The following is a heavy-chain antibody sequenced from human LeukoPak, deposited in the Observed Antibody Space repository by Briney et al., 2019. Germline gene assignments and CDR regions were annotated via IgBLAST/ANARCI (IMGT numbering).Heavy chain of an antibody. V-gene: IGHV3-48*01. CDR1: GFTFSSYS. CDR2: ISSSSSTI. D-gene: IGHD3-3*01. J-gene: IGHJ4*02. CDR3: ARDIKRDDFWSGYLGY. Sequence: TGGSLRLSCAASGFTFSSYSMNWVRQAPGKGLEWVSYISSSSSTIYYADSVKGRFTISRDNAKNSLYLQMNSLRAEDTAVYYCARDIKRDDFWSGYLGYWGQGTLVTVSS.